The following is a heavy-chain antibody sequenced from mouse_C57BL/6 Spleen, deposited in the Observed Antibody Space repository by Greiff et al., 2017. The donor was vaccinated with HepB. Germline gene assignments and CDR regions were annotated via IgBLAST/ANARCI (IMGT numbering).Heavy chain of an antibody. CDR2: INPYNGGT. V-gene: IGHV1-19*01. Sequence: EVQLQQSGPVLVKPGASVKMSCKASGYTFTDYYMNWVKQSHGKSLEWIGVINPYNGGTSYNQKFKGKATLTVDKSSSTAYMELNSLTSEDSAVYYCARWEHTGGFAYWGQGTLVTVSA. D-gene: IGHD4-1*01. J-gene: IGHJ3*01. CDR3: ARWEHTGGFAY. CDR1: GYTFTDYY.